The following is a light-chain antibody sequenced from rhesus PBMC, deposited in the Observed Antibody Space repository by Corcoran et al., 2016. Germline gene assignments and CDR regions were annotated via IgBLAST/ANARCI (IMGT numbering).Light chain of an antibody. J-gene: IGKJ1*01. V-gene: IGKV3-24*04. CDR2: GAS. CDR3: LQTSNGPRT. CDR1: LILSNN. Sequence: EVVMAQSPATLALSPGERATLSCRASLILSNNLAWYQQRPGQAPRLLLHGASTRATGVPDRFSGSGSGTDFTLTSSSLEPEDVGVYFCLQTSNGPRTFGQGTKVEI.